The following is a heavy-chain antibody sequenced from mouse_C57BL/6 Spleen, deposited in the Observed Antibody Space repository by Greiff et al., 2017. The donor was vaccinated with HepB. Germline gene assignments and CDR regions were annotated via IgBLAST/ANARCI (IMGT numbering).Heavy chain of an antibody. CDR2: IHPNSGST. J-gene: IGHJ4*01. CDR3: ARPLDYYGSSYGAMDY. Sequence: QVQLQQPGAELVKPGASVKLSCKASGYTFTSYWMHWVKQRPGQGLEWIGMIHPNSGSTNYNEKFKSKATLTVDKSSSTAYMQLSSLTSEDSAVYYCARPLDYYGSSYGAMDYWGQGTSVTVSS. CDR1: GYTFTSYW. D-gene: IGHD1-1*01. V-gene: IGHV1-64*01.